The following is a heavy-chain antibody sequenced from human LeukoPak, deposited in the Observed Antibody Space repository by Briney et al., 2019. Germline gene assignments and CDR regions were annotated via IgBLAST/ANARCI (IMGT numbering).Heavy chain of an antibody. Sequence: ASVKLSCKASGGTFSSYAISWVRQAPGQGLEWMGRIIPIFGIANYAQKFQGRVTITADKSTSTAYMELSSLRSEDTAVYYCARDRGKYPGGYFDYWGQGTLVTVSS. CDR1: GGTFSSYA. CDR2: IIPIFGIA. D-gene: IGHD2-2*02. CDR3: ARDRGKYPGGYFDY. V-gene: IGHV1-69*04. J-gene: IGHJ4*02.